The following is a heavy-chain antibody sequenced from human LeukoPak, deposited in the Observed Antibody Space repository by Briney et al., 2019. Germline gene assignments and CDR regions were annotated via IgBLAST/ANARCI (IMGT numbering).Heavy chain of an antibody. V-gene: IGHV3-7*01. CDR1: GFTFSSYE. CDR2: IKQDGSDK. Sequence: PGGSLRLSCAASGFTFSSYEMNWVRQAPGKGLEWVANIKQDGSDKYYVDSVKGRFTISRDNAKNSLYLQMNSLRAEDTAAYYCARDQTTYEPWGQGTLVTVSS. J-gene: IGHJ5*02. CDR3: ARDQTTYEP. D-gene: IGHD1-1*01.